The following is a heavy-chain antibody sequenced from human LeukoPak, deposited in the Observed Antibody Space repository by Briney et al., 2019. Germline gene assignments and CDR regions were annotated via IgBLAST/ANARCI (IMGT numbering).Heavy chain of an antibody. Sequence: GGSLRLSCAPSGFTFSSYAMHWVRQAPGKGLEWVAVISYDGSNKYYADSVKGRFTISRDNSKNTLYLQMNSLRAEDTAVYSCARAGVKWYSADYWGQGTLVTVSS. V-gene: IGHV3-30*04. CDR3: ARAGVKWYSADY. CDR1: GFTFSSYA. D-gene: IGHD2-15*01. CDR2: ISYDGSNK. J-gene: IGHJ4*02.